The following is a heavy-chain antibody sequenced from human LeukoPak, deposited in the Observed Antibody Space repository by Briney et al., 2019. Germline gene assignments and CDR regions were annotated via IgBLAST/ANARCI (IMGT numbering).Heavy chain of an antibody. D-gene: IGHD1-1*01. V-gene: IGHV4-39*07. CDR2: IHYSGST. J-gene: IGHJ5*02. CDR3: ARDRLQLQS. CDR1: GGSISSSSYY. Sequence: SETLSLTCTVSGGSISSSSYYWGWIRQPPGKGLEWIGSIHYSGSTYYNPSLKSRVTISVDTSKNQFSLKLSSVTAADTAVYYCARDRLQLQSWGQGTLVTVSS.